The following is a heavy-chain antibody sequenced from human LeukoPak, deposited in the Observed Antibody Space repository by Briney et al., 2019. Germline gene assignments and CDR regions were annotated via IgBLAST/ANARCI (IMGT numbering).Heavy chain of an antibody. J-gene: IGHJ6*02. CDR1: GHTFISYG. V-gene: IGHV1-18*01. D-gene: IGHD6-13*01. Sequence: GASVKVSCKASGHTFISYGISWVRQAPGRGHEWMGWISAYNGNTNYGQKLQGRVTMTTDTSTSTAYMELRSLGSDDTAVYYCARDSRYSSSGSTHYYYGMDVWGQGTTVTVSS. CDR3: ARDSRYSSSGSTHYYYGMDV. CDR2: ISAYNGNT.